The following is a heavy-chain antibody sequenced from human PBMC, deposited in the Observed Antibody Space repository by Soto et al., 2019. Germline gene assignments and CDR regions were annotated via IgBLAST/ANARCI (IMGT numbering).Heavy chain of an antibody. V-gene: IGHV3-9*01. CDR1: GFTFDDYA. CDR2: ISWNSGSI. D-gene: IGHD2-2*01. Sequence: EVQLVESGGGLVQPGRSLRLSCAASGFTFDDYAMHWVRQAPGKGLEWVSGISWNSGSIGYADSVKGRFTISRDNAKNSLYLQMNSLRAEDTALYYCAKDMGCSSTSCQGGYYYYYGMDVWGQGTTVTVSS. J-gene: IGHJ6*02. CDR3: AKDMGCSSTSCQGGYYYYYGMDV.